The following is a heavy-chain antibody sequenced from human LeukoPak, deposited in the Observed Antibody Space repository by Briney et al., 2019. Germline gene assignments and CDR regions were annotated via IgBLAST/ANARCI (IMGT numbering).Heavy chain of an antibody. J-gene: IGHJ3*02. CDR1: GFTFSSYA. Sequence: GGSLRLSCAASGFTFSSYAMNWVRQAPGKGLEWVSGIGYTGDSTFYADSVKGRFTVSRDSSKNTLFLHMSSLRAEDTALYYCAKYPTVDAAFDIWGQGTMVTVSS. CDR3: AKYPTVDAAFDI. CDR2: IGYTGDST. V-gene: IGHV3-23*01. D-gene: IGHD4-23*01.